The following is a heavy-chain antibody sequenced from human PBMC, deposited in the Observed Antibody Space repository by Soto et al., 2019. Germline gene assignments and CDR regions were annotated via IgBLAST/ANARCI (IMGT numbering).Heavy chain of an antibody. V-gene: IGHV1-18*01. D-gene: IGHD3-10*01. CDR1: GYTFTSYG. CDR2: ISAYNGNT. Sequence: ASVKVSCKASGYTFTSYGISWLRQAPGQGLEWMGWISAYNGNTNYAQKLQGRVTMTTDTSTSTAYMELRSLRSDDTAVYYCARDRYYGSGKPPINWFDPWGQGTLVTVSS. CDR3: ARDRYYGSGKPPINWFDP. J-gene: IGHJ5*02.